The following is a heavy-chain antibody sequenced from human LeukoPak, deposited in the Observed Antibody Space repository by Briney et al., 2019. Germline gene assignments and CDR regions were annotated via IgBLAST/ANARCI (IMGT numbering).Heavy chain of an antibody. D-gene: IGHD3-10*01. CDR1: GFTFDDYA. J-gene: IGHJ4*02. CDR3: AKDTAYGSGSYSDFDY. CDR2: ISWNSGSI. V-gene: IGHV3-9*01. Sequence: GGSLRLSCAASGFTFDDYAMHWVRQAPGKGLEWVSGISWNSGSIGYADSVKGRFTISRDNAKNSLYLQMNGLRAEDTALYYCAKDTAYGSGSYSDFDYWGRGTLVTVSS.